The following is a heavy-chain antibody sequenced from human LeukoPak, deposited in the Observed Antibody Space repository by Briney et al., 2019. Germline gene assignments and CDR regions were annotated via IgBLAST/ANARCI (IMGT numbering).Heavy chain of an antibody. V-gene: IGHV4-31*03. CDR1: GGSIISGGYY. Sequence: KTSQTLSLTCTVSGGSIISGGYYWSWIRQHPGKGLEWIGYIYYSGSTYYNPSLKGRVTMSVDTSKNQFSLKLSSVTAAETAVYYCARPYDSSGYHGAFDIWGQGTMVTVSS. D-gene: IGHD3-22*01. CDR2: IYYSGST. J-gene: IGHJ3*02. CDR3: ARPYDSSGYHGAFDI.